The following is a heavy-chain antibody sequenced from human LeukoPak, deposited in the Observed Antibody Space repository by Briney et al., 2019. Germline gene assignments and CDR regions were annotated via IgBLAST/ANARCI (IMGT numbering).Heavy chain of an antibody. D-gene: IGHD5-18*01. V-gene: IGHV3-7*01. CDR2: IKQDGSEK. CDR1: GFIFSSYW. CDR3: ARDSTGYGYEEWS. Sequence: GGSLRLSCVASGFIFSSYWVSWVRQAPGKGLEWVANIKQDGSEKYYVDSVKGRFTISRDNAKNSLYLQMNRLRAEDTALYYCARDSTGYGYEEWSWGQGTLVTVSS. J-gene: IGHJ5*02.